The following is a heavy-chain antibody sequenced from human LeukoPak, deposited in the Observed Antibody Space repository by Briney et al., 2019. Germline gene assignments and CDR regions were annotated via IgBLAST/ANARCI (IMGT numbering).Heavy chain of an antibody. Sequence: ASVKVSCKVSGYTLTELSMHWVRQAPGKGLEWMGGFDPEDGETIYAQKFQGRVTMTEDTSTDTAYMELSSLRSEDTAVYYWATVGPIVGASLDYWGQGTLVTVSS. V-gene: IGHV1-24*01. J-gene: IGHJ4*02. CDR1: GYTLTELS. CDR3: ATVGPIVGASLDY. CDR2: FDPEDGET. D-gene: IGHD1-26*01.